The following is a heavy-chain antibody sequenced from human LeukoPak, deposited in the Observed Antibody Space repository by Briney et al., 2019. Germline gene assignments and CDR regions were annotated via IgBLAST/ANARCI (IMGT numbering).Heavy chain of an antibody. CDR3: ARDREIYGSGSYYLDY. CDR2: IYYSGST. Sequence: PSQTLSLTCTVSGGSISSGGYYWSWIRQHPGKGLEWIGYIYYSGSTYYNPSLKSRVTISVDTSKNQFSLKLSSVTAADTAVYYCARDREIYGSGSYYLDYWGQGTLVTVSS. J-gene: IGHJ4*02. D-gene: IGHD3-10*01. CDR1: GGSISSGGYY. V-gene: IGHV4-31*03.